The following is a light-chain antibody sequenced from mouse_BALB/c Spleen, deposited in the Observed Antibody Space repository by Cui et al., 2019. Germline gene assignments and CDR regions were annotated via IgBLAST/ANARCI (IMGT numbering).Light chain of an antibody. J-gene: IGKJ2*01. V-gene: IGKV5-43*01. CDR1: QSSSNN. CDR3: QQSNSWPHT. CDR2: YAS. Sequence: DIVLTQYPATLSVPPRDIVSLSARASQSSSNNRHWYQQKAHESPRLIIKYASQSSCGIPSRFSGSGSGTDFPLSINSVETEDFGMYFCQQSNSWPHTFGGGTKLEIK.